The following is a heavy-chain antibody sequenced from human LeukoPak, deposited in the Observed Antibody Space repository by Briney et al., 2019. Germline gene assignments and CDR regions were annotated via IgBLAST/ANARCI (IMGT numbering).Heavy chain of an antibody. CDR2: ISGSGGTI. CDR1: GFTFSSYE. D-gene: IGHD3-10*01. CDR3: ARVEADYGSGSSPYAFDI. V-gene: IGHV3-48*03. Sequence: PGGSLRLSCAASGFTFSSYEMNWVRQAPGKGLEWVSYISGSGGTIFYSDSVKGRFAISRDNARNSLYLQMNSLRADDTAVYYCARVEADYGSGSSPYAFDIWGQGTMVTVSS. J-gene: IGHJ3*02.